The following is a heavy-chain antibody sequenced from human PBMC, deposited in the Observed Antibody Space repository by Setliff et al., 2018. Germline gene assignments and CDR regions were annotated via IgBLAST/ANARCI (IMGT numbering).Heavy chain of an antibody. CDR1: GLTFNNAW. Sequence: GGSLRLSCMASGLTFNNAWMRWVRQRPGKGLEWIGRIKSKREGETADFAAAVKGRFSLSRDDSKQTVYLHMKSLKTEDTGVYYCTTGPRDSRGYLHWFDSWGQGTLVTVPQ. CDR2: IKSKREGETA. V-gene: IGHV3-15*01. J-gene: IGHJ5*01. CDR3: TTGPRDSRGYLHWFDS. D-gene: IGHD3-22*01.